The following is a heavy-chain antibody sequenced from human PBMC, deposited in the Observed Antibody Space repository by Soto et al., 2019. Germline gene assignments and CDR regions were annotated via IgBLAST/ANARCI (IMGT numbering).Heavy chain of an antibody. CDR3: ARDRIQPWLEVDY. Sequence: PGGSLRLSCAASGFTFSSYAMHWVRQAPGKGLEWVAVISYDGSNKYYADSVKGRFTISRDNSKNTLYLQMNSLRAEDTAVYYCARDRIQPWLEVDYWGQGTVITVS. J-gene: IGHJ4*02. V-gene: IGHV3-30-3*01. D-gene: IGHD5-18*01. CDR2: ISYDGSNK. CDR1: GFTFSSYA.